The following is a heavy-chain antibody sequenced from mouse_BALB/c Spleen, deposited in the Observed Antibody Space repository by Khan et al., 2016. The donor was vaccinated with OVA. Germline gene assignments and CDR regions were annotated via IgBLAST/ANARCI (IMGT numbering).Heavy chain of an antibody. J-gene: IGHJ2*01. D-gene: IGHD2-14*01. CDR3: AKNYRYDVYFDY. CDR2: IYPYNDDT. CDR1: GYTFTSYV. Sequence: VQLQQSGPELVKPGASVKMSCKASGYTFTSYVMHWLRQKPGQGLEWIGYIYPYNDDTKYNEKFKGKATLTSDKSYSTAYMELSSLTSEDSAVYNCAKNYRYDVYFDYWGQGTTLTVSS. V-gene: IGHV1S136*01.